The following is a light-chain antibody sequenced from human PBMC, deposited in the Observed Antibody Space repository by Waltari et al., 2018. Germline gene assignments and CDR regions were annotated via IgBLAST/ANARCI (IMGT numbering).Light chain of an antibody. CDR3: SSYTSISTSVV. V-gene: IGLV2-14*03. CDR1: SSDAGGYDF. Sequence: QSALTQPASVSGSPGQSNTISCTGTSSDAGGYDFVSWYQQYPGKAPKLVIYDVYYRPSGVSDRFSASKSGNTASLTISGLQTEDEADYYCSSYTSISTSVVFGGGTKLTVL. J-gene: IGLJ2*01. CDR2: DVY.